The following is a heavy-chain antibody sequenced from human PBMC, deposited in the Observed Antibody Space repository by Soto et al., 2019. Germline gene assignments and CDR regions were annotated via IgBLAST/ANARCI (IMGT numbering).Heavy chain of an antibody. Sequence: EVQLLESGGGLVQPGGSLRLSCAASGFTFSSFAMSWVRQAPGKGLEWVSAISGSGGSTYYADSVKGRFTISRDNSKNTLYLQMNSLRAEDTAVYYCATSYGGGNRYYFDYWGQGTLVTVSS. V-gene: IGHV3-23*01. D-gene: IGHD2-15*01. CDR2: ISGSGGST. J-gene: IGHJ4*02. CDR1: GFTFSSFA. CDR3: ATSYGGGNRYYFDY.